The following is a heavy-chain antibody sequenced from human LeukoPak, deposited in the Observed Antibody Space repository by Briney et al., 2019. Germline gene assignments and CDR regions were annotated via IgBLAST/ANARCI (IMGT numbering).Heavy chain of an antibody. Sequence: SETLSLTCAVYGGSFSGYFWSWIRQPPGKGLEWIGEINHSGSTNYNPSLKSRVTISVDTSKNQCSLRLSSVTAADTAVYYCAGGAYYDYVWGSYRTIFDYWGQGTLVTVSS. D-gene: IGHD3-16*02. CDR3: AGGAYYDYVWGSYRTIFDY. J-gene: IGHJ4*02. V-gene: IGHV4-34*01. CDR1: GGSFSGYF. CDR2: INHSGST.